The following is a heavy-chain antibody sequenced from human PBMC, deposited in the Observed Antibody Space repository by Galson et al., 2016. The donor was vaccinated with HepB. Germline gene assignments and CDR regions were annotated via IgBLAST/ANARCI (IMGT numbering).Heavy chain of an antibody. V-gene: IGHV3-48*02. CDR1: GFAFNTYS. J-gene: IGHJ4*01. Sequence: SLRLSCAASGFAFNTYSINWVRQAPGRGLEWVSYISGSSSTIYYADSVQGRFTISRDNARNSLYLQMDRLRDEDTAVFYCATSYSYGCGSYFPPNYFDYSGQETPLTVS. CDR3: ATSYSYGCGSYFPPNYFDY. D-gene: IGHD3-10*01. CDR2: ISGSSSTI.